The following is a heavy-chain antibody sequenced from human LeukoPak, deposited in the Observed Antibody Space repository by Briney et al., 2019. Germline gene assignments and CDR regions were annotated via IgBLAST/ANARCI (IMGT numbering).Heavy chain of an antibody. V-gene: IGHV3-7*01. CDR2: IKEDGSEK. J-gene: IGHJ5*02. D-gene: IGHD6-19*01. Sequence: GGSLRLSCAASGFTFSSYWMTWVRQAPGKGLEWVANIKEDGSEKYYVDSVKGRFTISRDNAKNSLYLQMKSLRAEDTAVYYCARWSIAVAYNWFDPWGQGTLVTVSS. CDR3: ARWSIAVAYNWFDP. CDR1: GFTFSSYW.